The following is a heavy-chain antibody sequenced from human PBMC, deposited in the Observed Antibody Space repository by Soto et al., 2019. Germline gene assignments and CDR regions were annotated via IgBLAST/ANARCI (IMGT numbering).Heavy chain of an antibody. CDR2: IKSKTDGGTT. CDR1: GFTFSNAW. D-gene: IGHD2-15*01. J-gene: IGHJ1*01. V-gene: IGHV3-15*07. Sequence: GGSLRLSCAASGFTFSNAWMNWVRQAPGKGLEWVGRIKSKTDGGTTDYAAPVKGRFTISRDDSKNTLYLQMNSLKTEDTAVYYCTPDCPKHMHSGGSCYGYFQHWSQGTLVTVSS. CDR3: TPDCPKHMHSGGSCYGYFQH.